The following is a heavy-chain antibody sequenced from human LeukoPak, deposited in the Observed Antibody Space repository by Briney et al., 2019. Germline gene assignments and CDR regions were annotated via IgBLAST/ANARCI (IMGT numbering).Heavy chain of an antibody. V-gene: IGHV1-8*03. CDR1: GYTFTSYD. CDR3: ARLSLSCSSTSCYEWFDP. J-gene: IGHJ5*02. Sequence: ASVKVSCKASGYTFTSYDINWVRQATGQGLEWMGWMNPNSGNTGYAQKFQGRVTITRNTSISTAYMELSSLRSEDTAVYYCARLSLSCSSTSCYEWFDPWDQGTLVTVSS. CDR2: MNPNSGNT. D-gene: IGHD2-2*01.